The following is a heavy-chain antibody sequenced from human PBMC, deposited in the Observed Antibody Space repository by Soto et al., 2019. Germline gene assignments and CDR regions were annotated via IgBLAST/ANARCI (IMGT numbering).Heavy chain of an antibody. CDR3: ARLIPGYSSSWYDY. J-gene: IGHJ4*02. CDR2: IYYSGST. V-gene: IGHV4-39*01. Sequence: QLQLQESGPGLVKPSDTLSLTCTVSGGSISSSSYYWGWILQPPGKALEWIGSIYYSGSTYYNPSLKSRVTISVDPSKNQFSLKLSSVTAADTDVYYCARLIPGYSSSWYDYWGQGTLVTVSS. CDR1: GGSISSSSYY. D-gene: IGHD6-13*01.